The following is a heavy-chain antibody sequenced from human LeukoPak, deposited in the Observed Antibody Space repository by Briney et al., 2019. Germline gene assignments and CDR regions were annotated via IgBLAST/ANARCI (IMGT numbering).Heavy chain of an antibody. J-gene: IGHJ4*02. CDR3: VRGTSGWSGLDY. CDR2: IRYDGNDP. D-gene: IGHD6-19*01. V-gene: IGHV3-23*01. CDR1: GFTFSSYA. Sequence: PGGSLRLSCAASGFTFSSYAMSWVRQVPGKGLECLSQIRYDGNDPYYADSVKGRFTISRDNAKNTLYLQMNSLRAEDTAVYFCVRGTSGWSGLDYWGQGTLVTVSS.